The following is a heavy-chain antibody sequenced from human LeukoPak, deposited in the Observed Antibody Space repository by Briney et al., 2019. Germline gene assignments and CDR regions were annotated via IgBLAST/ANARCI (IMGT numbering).Heavy chain of an antibody. J-gene: IGHJ6*03. D-gene: IGHD4-11*01. CDR2: INPNTAGT. CDR3: ATSAGDYRAGHYYYMGV. V-gene: IGHV1-2*02. Sequence: GASVKVSCKASGYTFTGYYFHWVRQAPGQGLEWMGWINPNTAGTNYAQHFLGGVTLTWDTSISTACMELNRLTSDDTAVYYCATSAGDYRAGHYYYMGVWGKRTSVTVSS. CDR1: GYTFTGYY.